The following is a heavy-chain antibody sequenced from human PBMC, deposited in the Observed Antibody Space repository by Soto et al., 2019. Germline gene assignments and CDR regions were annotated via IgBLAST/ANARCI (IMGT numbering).Heavy chain of an antibody. V-gene: IGHV4-34*01. CDR1: GGSFSGYY. Sequence: PSETLSLTFAVYGGSFSGYYWSWISQPPGKGLEWIVEINHSGSTNYNPSLKSRVTISVDTSKNQFSLKLSAVTAADTAVYYCARSSRYFDWFPDVYGMDVWGQGTTVTVSS. D-gene: IGHD3-9*01. J-gene: IGHJ6*02. CDR3: ARSSRYFDWFPDVYGMDV. CDR2: INHSGST.